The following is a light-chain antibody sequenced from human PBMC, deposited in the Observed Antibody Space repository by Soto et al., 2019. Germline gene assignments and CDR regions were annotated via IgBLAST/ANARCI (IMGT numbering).Light chain of an antibody. J-gene: IGKJ2*01. Sequence: VLTQSPGTLSLSPGDRATLSCRASQRVSGSSLAWYQQKPGQAPRLLIYGGSNRATGVPDRFSGSGSGADFTLTISRLEPEDFAVYHCQQYGNSPYFGQGTKLEIK. CDR2: GGS. CDR3: QQYGNSPY. CDR1: QRVSGSS. V-gene: IGKV3-20*01.